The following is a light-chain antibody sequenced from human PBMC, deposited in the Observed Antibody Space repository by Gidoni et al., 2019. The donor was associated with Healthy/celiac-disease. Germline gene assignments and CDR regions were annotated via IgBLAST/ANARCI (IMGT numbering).Light chain of an antibody. CDR1: SSDVCGYNY. CDR2: EVS. CDR3: SSYTSSSTVV. V-gene: IGLV2-14*01. Sequence: QSALTQPASVSGSPGQSITISCTGTSSDVCGYNYVSWYQQHPGKAPKLMLYEVSNRPSGVSNRFSGSKSGNTASLTISGLQAEDEADYYCSSYTSSSTVVFGGGTKLTVL. J-gene: IGLJ2*01.